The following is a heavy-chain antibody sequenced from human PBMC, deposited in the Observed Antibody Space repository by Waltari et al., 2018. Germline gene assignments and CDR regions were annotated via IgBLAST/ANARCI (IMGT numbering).Heavy chain of an antibody. CDR1: GGSISSYV. Sequence: QVQLQESGPGLVKPSETLSLTCTVSGGSISSYVWSWIRPPPGKGLEWIGYIYYSGSTNYNPPTKSRVTISVDTSRNQFSLKLSSVTAADTAMYYCARGDPGQTGYFDYWGRGTLVNVSS. D-gene: IGHD3-9*01. CDR2: IYYSGST. J-gene: IGHJ4*02. CDR3: ARGDPGQTGYFDY. V-gene: IGHV4-59*01.